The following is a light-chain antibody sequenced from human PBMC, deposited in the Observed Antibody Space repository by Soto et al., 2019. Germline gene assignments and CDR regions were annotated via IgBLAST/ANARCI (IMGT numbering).Light chain of an antibody. V-gene: IGLV2-23*01. CDR3: CSYAGSSTVV. CDR2: EGS. J-gene: IGLJ2*01. CDR1: SSDVGNYNL. Sequence: QSALTQPASVSGSPGQSITISCTGTSSDVGNYNLVSWYQQHPGKAPKLMIYEGSKRPSGVSNRFSGSKSGNTASLTISGLQAEDEADYYCCSYAGSSTVVFGGGTK.